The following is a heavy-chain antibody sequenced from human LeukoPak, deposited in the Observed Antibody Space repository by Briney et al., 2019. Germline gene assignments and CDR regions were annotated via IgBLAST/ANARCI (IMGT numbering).Heavy chain of an antibody. CDR3: ARMALDGGDSIGFDS. CDR2: INPNIGDA. J-gene: IGHJ5*01. CDR1: GYTFTDYF. Sequence: ASVKVSCKASGYTFTDYFIHWVRQAPGQGLEWMGWINPNIGDASYAQKFQDRGTMTRDRSINTAYMELSRLTSDDTAVYYCARMALDGGDSIGFDSWGQGTLVTVSS. D-gene: IGHD2-21*02. V-gene: IGHV1-2*02.